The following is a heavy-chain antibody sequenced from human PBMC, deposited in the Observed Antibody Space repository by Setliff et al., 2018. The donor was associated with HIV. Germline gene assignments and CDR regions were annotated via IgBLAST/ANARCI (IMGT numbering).Heavy chain of an antibody. V-gene: IGHV1-18*01. J-gene: IGHJ4*02. CDR2: IIPIARAP. D-gene: IGHD6-19*01. CDR3: ARDDSGWYDEDPYYFDY. Sequence: ASVKVSCKASGGIFNTYGMNWVRQAPGQGLEWMGGIIPIARAPNYAQKLQGRVIMTTDTSTSTAYMGLRSLRSDDTAVYYCARDDSGWYDEDPYYFDYWGQGTLVTVSS. CDR1: GGIFNTYG.